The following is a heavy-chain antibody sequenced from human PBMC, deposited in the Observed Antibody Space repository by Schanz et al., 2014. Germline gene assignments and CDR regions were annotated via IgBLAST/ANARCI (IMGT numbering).Heavy chain of an antibody. Sequence: EVQLAESGGSLVKPGGSLRLSCAASGFTFDDYAIHWVRQAPGKGLEWVSGISWNSGSIGYVDSVKGRFTISRDNSKNTLYLQMNSLRTEDTAVYYCARSYSSGWYPYYYGMDVWGQGTTVTVSS. D-gene: IGHD6-19*01. V-gene: IGHV3-9*01. CDR1: GFTFDDYA. J-gene: IGHJ6*02. CDR3: ARSYSSGWYPYYYGMDV. CDR2: ISWNSGSI.